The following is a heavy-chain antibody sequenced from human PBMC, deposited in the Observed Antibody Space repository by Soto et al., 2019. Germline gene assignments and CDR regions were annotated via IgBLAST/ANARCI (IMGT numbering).Heavy chain of an antibody. J-gene: IGHJ4*02. Sequence: QVQLVQSGAEVKKPGSSVKVSCKASGGTFSSYAISWVRQAPGQGLEWMGGIIPIFGTANYAQKFQGRVTITADESRSTAYMEMSSMRAEDTADYYCASPLGPRVGARGYFDYWGQGTLVTVSS. CDR1: GGTFSSYA. CDR2: IIPIFGTA. D-gene: IGHD1-26*01. V-gene: IGHV1-69*01. CDR3: ASPLGPRVGARGYFDY.